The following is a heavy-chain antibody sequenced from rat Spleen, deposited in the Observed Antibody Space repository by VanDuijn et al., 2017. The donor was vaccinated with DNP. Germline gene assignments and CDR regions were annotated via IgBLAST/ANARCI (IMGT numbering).Heavy chain of an antibody. Sequence: EVQLQESGPGPVKPSQSLSLTCSVTGYSITSNYWGWIRKFPGNEMEWIGHISYSGSTSSNPSLKSRISITRDTSKNQFFLQLNSVTTEDTATYYCARSWGDDGYPPFAYWGQGTLVTVSS. J-gene: IGHJ3*01. CDR2: ISYSGST. V-gene: IGHV3-1*01. D-gene: IGHD1-12*03. CDR1: GYSITSNY. CDR3: ARSWGDDGYPPFAY.